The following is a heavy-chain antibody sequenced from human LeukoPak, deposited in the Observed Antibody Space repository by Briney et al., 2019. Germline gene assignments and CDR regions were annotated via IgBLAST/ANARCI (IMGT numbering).Heavy chain of an antibody. J-gene: IGHJ6*02. D-gene: IGHD3-10*01. V-gene: IGHV5-51*01. CDR1: GYSFTSYW. Sequence: HGESLKISCKGSGYSFTSYWIGWVRQMPGKGLEWMGIIYPGDSDTRYSPSFQGQVTISADRSISAASLQWSSLKASDTAMYYCAKGFGEGDYYYGMDVWGQGTTVTVSS. CDR2: IYPGDSDT. CDR3: AKGFGEGDYYYGMDV.